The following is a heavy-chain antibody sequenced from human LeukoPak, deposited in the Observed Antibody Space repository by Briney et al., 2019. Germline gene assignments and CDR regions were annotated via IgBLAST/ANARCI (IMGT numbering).Heavy chain of an antibody. CDR3: ASERREQLLPPYTRSVTYFDY. V-gene: IGHV4-4*07. J-gene: IGHJ4*02. Sequence: SETLSLTCTVSGGSISSYYWSWIRQPAGKGLEWIGRVYTSGSTYYNPSLKSRVTISVDTSKNQFSLKLSSVTAADTAVYYCASERREQLLPPYTRSVTYFDYWGQGTLVTVSS. CDR1: GGSISSYY. CDR2: VYTSGST. D-gene: IGHD2-2*01.